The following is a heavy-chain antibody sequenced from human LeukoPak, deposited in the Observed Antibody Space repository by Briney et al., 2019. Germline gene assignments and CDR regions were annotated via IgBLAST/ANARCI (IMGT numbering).Heavy chain of an antibody. CDR3: ARGQRGLIVHEQGIFDY. CDR1: GGTFSSYA. V-gene: IGHV1-69*01. CDR2: IIPIFGTA. J-gene: IGHJ4*02. D-gene: IGHD3-16*01. Sequence: SVKVSCKASGGTFSSYAISWVRQAPGQGLEWMGGIIPIFGTANYAQKFQGRVTITADESTSTAYMELSSLRSEDTAVYYCARGQRGLIVHEQGIFDYWGQGTLATVSS.